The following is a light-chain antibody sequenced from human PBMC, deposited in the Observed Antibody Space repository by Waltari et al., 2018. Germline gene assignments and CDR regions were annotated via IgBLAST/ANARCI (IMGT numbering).Light chain of an antibody. Sequence: QSALTQPASVSESPGQSLTISCSGTSSDVGGYNSVCWYQQHPGKAPKLIIYDVAKRPSGVSNRFSGSKSGNTASLTISGLQAEDEADYYCFSYRSSSTWVFGGGTKLTVL. V-gene: IGLV2-14*01. CDR3: FSYRSSSTWV. CDR2: DVA. CDR1: SSDVGGYNS. J-gene: IGLJ3*02.